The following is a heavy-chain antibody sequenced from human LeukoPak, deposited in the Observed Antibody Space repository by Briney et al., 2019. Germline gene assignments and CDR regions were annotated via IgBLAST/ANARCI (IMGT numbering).Heavy chain of an antibody. Sequence: SETLSLTCTVSGGSISSGSYYWGWIRQPPGKGLEWIGTIYYSGSTYYNPSLKSRVTISVDTSKSQFSLKLSSVTAADTAVYYCASGYCGSTRCYAVDYWGQGTLVTISS. CDR2: IYYSGST. CDR3: ASGYCGSTRCYAVDY. CDR1: GGSISSGSYY. D-gene: IGHD2-2*03. J-gene: IGHJ4*02. V-gene: IGHV4-39*01.